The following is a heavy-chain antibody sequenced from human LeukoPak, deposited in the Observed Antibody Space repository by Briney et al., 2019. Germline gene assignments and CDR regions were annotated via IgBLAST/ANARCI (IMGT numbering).Heavy chain of an antibody. D-gene: IGHD1/OR15-1a*01. J-gene: IGHJ6*02. CDR3: ARQKWEQQGRDYYFNGLDV. Sequence: SETLTLTCSVSIGSISSSKWWSWVRQSPVKGLEWIGEIYLYGTTNYNPSFTSRVTMSVDRSRNQYSLKLTSVTAADTAVYYCARQKWEQQGRDYYFNGLDVWGPGTTVIVSS. V-gene: IGHV4-4*02. CDR2: IYLYGTT. CDR1: IGSISSSKW.